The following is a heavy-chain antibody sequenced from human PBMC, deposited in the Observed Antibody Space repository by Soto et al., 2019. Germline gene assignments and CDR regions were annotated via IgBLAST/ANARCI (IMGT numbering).Heavy chain of an antibody. CDR1: GGSFSGYY. V-gene: IGHV4-34*01. CDR2: INHSGST. D-gene: IGHD3-10*01. Sequence: SETLSLTCAVYGGSFSGYYWSWIRKPPGKGLEWIGEINHSGSTNYNPSLKSRVTISVDTSKNQFSLKLSSVTAADTAVYYCARGRTTYYYGSWSYYNPNRYYYYGMDVWGQGTTVTVSS. CDR3: ARGRTTYYYGSWSYYNPNRYYYYGMDV. J-gene: IGHJ6*02.